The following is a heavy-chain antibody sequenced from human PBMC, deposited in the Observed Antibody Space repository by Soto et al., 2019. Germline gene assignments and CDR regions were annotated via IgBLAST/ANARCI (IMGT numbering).Heavy chain of an antibody. CDR2: IILPFGTP. CDR3: VRGPDYEGYFDY. J-gene: IGHJ4*02. D-gene: IGHD3-22*01. Sequence: QVRLVQAGAEVKKTESSVKVSCEASGTTFSNFAIGWVRQAPGQGLEGMGGIILPFGTPNYAQKFQGRVPIHAGESMTTVYMELRGLRSGDTAVYYCVRGPDYEGYFDYWGQGTLVTVSS. CDR1: GTTFSNFA. V-gene: IGHV1-69*12.